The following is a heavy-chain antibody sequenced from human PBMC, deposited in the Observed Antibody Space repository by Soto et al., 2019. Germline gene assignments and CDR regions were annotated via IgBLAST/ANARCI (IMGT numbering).Heavy chain of an antibody. D-gene: IGHD3-3*01. V-gene: IGHV4-59*01. CDR2: IYYSGST. Sequence: PSETLSLTCTVSGGSISSYYWSWIRQPPGKGLEWIGYIYYSGSTNYNPSLKSRVTISVDTSKNQFSLKLSSVTAADTAVYYCAGGMYYDFWSGPRQESDAFDIWGQGTMVTVSS. CDR3: AGGMYYDFWSGPRQESDAFDI. J-gene: IGHJ3*02. CDR1: GGSISSYY.